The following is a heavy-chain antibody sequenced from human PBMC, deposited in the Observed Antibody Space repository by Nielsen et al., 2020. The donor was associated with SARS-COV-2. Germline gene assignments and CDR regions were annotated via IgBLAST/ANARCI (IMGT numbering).Heavy chain of an antibody. J-gene: IGHJ3*02. CDR1: GGAISSGGYS. Sequence: SETLSLTCAVAGGAISSGGYSWSWIRQPPGKGLEWIGYIYHSGRTYYNPSLKSRVTISVDRSKNQFSLKLSSVTAADTAVYYCARGGRITFGGADDAFDIWGQGTMVTVSS. CDR3: ARGGRITFGGADDAFDI. CDR2: IYHSGRT. D-gene: IGHD3-16*01. V-gene: IGHV4-30-2*01.